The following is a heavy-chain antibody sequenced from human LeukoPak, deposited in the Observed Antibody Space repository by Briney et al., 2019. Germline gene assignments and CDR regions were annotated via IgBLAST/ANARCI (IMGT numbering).Heavy chain of an antibody. CDR3: AKDRSYGSGSYRY. D-gene: IGHD3-10*01. CDR2: ISGSGGST. CDR1: GFTFSSYA. V-gene: IGHV3-23*01. Sequence: GGSLRLSCAASGFTFSSYAMSWVRQAPGKGLEWVSAISGSGGSTYYADSVKGRFTISRGNSKNTLYLQMNSLRADDTAVYYCAKDRSYGSGSYRYWGQGTLVTVSS. J-gene: IGHJ4*02.